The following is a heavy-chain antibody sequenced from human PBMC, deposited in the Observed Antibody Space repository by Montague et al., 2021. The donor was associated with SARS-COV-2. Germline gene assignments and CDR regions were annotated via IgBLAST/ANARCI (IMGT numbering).Heavy chain of an antibody. Sequence: SETPSLTCTVSGGSIRSSSFYWGWIRQPPGKGLEWIGSISSSGYTYYNPSLKSRVTIFVDTSKNQFSLKLSSVTAADTAVYYCARDYDHYLDFWGQGNLVTVS. D-gene: IGHD4-17*01. CDR2: ISSSGYT. CDR3: ARDYDHYLDF. V-gene: IGHV4-39*01. CDR1: GGSIRSSSFY. J-gene: IGHJ4*02.